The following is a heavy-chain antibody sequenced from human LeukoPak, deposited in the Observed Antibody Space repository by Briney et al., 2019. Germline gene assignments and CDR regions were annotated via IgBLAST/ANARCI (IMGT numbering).Heavy chain of an antibody. Sequence: PSETLSLTCTASGGSISSYYWSWIRQPPGKGLEWIGYIYSSGSTDYNPSLKSRVTISVDTSKNHFSLKLSSVNAADTAVYYCARYGNNWSFDYWGQGTLVTVSS. D-gene: IGHD1-1*01. CDR3: ARYGNNWSFDY. CDR2: IYSSGST. V-gene: IGHV4-59*08. J-gene: IGHJ4*02. CDR1: GGSISSYY.